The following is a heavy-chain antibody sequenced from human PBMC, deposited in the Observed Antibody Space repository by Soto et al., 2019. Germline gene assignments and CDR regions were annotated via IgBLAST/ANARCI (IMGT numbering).Heavy chain of an antibody. V-gene: IGHV4-34*01. D-gene: IGHD2-15*01. Sequence: SETLSLTCAVYGGSFSGYYWSWIRQPPGKGLEWIGEINHSGSTNYNPSLKSRVTISVDTSKNQFSLKLSSVTAADTAVYYCASSGGGRYDYWGQGTLVTVSS. CDR1: GGSFSGYY. J-gene: IGHJ4*02. CDR3: ASSGGGRYDY. CDR2: INHSGST.